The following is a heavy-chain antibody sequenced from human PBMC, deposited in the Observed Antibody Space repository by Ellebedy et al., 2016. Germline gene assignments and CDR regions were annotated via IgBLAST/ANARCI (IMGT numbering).Heavy chain of an antibody. CDR2: MNPNSGNT. Sequence: ASVKVSXKASGYTFTSYDINWVRQATGQGLEWMGWMNPNSGNTGYAQKFQGRVTMTRNTSISTAYMELSSLRSEDTAVYYCARRQAARTLNCFDPWGQGTLVTVSS. CDR3: ARRQAARTLNCFDP. CDR1: GYTFTSYD. J-gene: IGHJ5*02. D-gene: IGHD6-6*01. V-gene: IGHV1-8*01.